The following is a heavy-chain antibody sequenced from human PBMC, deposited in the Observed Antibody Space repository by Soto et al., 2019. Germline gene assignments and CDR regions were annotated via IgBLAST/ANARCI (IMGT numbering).Heavy chain of an antibody. V-gene: IGHV3-49*04. D-gene: IGHD5-12*01. CDR1: GFTFGDYA. J-gene: IGHJ6*02. CDR2: IRSKAYGGTT. CDR3: NREGSGYDLYYGMDV. Sequence: LRLSCTASGFTFGDYAMSWVRQAPGKGLEWVAFIRSKAYGGTTEYAASVKGRFTISRDGSNNVAHLQMNSLKTEDTAVYYCNREGSGYDLYYGMDVWGQGTTVTVYS.